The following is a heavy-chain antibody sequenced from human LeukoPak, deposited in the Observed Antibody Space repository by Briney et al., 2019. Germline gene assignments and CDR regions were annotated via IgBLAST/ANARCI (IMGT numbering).Heavy chain of an antibody. Sequence: PSETLSLTCTVSGGSISSSSYYWGWIRQPPGKGLEWIGSIYYSGSTYYNPSLKSRVTISVDTSKNQFSLKLSSVTAADTAVYYCARVRGVITNNWFDPWGQGTLVTVSS. CDR2: IYYSGST. CDR1: GGSISSSSYY. V-gene: IGHV4-39*01. D-gene: IGHD3-10*01. J-gene: IGHJ5*02. CDR3: ARVRGVITNNWFDP.